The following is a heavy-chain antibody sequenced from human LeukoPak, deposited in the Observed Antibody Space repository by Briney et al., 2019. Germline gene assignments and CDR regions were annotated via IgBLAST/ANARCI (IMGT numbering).Heavy chain of an antibody. J-gene: IGHJ6*03. Sequence: GGSLRLSCAASGFTFSSYAMSWVRQAPGKGLEWVSVISGSGGSTYYADSVKGRFTISRDNSKNTVYLQMNSLRAEDTAVYYCVKFRGATDHYYYYMDVWGKGTTVTVSS. CDR1: GFTFSSYA. D-gene: IGHD1-26*01. V-gene: IGHV3-23*01. CDR3: VKFRGATDHYYYYMDV. CDR2: ISGSGGST.